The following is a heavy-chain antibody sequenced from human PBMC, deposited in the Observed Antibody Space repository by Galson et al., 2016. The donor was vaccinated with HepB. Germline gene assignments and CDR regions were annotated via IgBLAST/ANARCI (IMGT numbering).Heavy chain of an antibody. J-gene: IGHJ5*01. CDR1: GYTLTEFS. D-gene: IGHD4-23*01. CDR2: FDPEDGET. CDR3: STDVPLRWRARGWFDS. Sequence: SVKVSCKVSGYTLTEFSMHWVRQGPGKGLEWMGGFDPEDGETIYAQKFQGRVSMTEDTTTAYMELSSLRSEDTAVYYCSTDVPLRWRARGWFDSWGQGTLVTVSS. V-gene: IGHV1-24*01.